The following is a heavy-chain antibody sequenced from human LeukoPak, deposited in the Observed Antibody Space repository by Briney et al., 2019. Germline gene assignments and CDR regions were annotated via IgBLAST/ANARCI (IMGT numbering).Heavy chain of an antibody. J-gene: IGHJ5*02. CDR3: ARVYSSSWYWFDP. D-gene: IGHD6-13*01. CDR2: IYYGGST. CDR1: GGSISSYY. V-gene: IGHV4-59*01. Sequence: PSETLSLTCTVSGGSISSYYWSWIRQPPGKGLEWIGYIYYGGSTNYNPSLKSRVTISVDTSKNQFSLKLSSVTAADTAVYYCARVYSSSWYWFDPWGQGTLVTVSS.